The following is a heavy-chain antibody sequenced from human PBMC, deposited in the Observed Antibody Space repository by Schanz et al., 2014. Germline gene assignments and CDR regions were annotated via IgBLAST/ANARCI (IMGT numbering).Heavy chain of an antibody. V-gene: IGHV1-69*02. CDR3: ARGPSQGYSYGHNIGAYYYGMDV. D-gene: IGHD5-18*01. CDR2: IIPILDVG. CDR1: GGTFSTYP. J-gene: IGHJ6*02. Sequence: VQLEQSGAEVKKPGSSVKVSCKASGGTFSTYPINWLRQAPGQGLEWMGRIIPILDVGNYAQQFQGRVTITADKSTSTASMELSSLRSEDTAVYYCARGPSQGYSYGHNIGAYYYGMDVWGQGTTVTVSS.